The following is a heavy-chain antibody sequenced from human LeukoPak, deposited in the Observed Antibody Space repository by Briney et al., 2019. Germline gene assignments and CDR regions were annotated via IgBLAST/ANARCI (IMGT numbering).Heavy chain of an antibody. CDR3: AKLTGYYFDY. V-gene: IGHV1-2*02. CDR1: GGTFTSYY. D-gene: IGHD7-27*01. Sequence: ASVKVSCKASGGTFTSYYMHWVRQAPGQGLEWMGWINPNSGGTNYAQKFQGRVTMTRDTSISTAYMELSRLRSDDTAVYYCAKLTGYYFDYWGQGTLVTVSS. CDR2: INPNSGGT. J-gene: IGHJ4*02.